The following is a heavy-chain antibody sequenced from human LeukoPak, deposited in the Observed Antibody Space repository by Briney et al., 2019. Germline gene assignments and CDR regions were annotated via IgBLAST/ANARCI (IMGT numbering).Heavy chain of an antibody. Sequence: PSETLSLTCAVYGGSFSGYYWSWIRQPPGKGLEWIGEINHSGSTNYNPSLKSRVTISVDTSKNQFSLKLSSVTAADTAVYYCARAVLIYDSSGYYYRTRYYFDYWGQGTLVTVSS. CDR1: GGSFSGYY. D-gene: IGHD3-22*01. V-gene: IGHV4-34*01. J-gene: IGHJ4*02. CDR2: INHSGST. CDR3: ARAVLIYDSSGYYYRTRYYFDY.